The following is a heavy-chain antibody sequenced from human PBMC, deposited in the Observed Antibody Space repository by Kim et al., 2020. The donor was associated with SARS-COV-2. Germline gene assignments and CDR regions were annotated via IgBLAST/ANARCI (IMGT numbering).Heavy chain of an antibody. D-gene: IGHD5-18*01. CDR1: GGSFSGYY. Sequence: SETLSLTCAVYGGSFSGYYWSWVRQPPGKGLEWIGEINHSGSTNYNPSLKSRVTISVDTSKNQFSLTLSSLTAADTAVYYCARGLAVDTAMVYYMYFWGKGTTVTVSS. CDR2: INHSGST. J-gene: IGHJ6*03. CDR3: ARGLAVDTAMVYYMYF. V-gene: IGHV4-34*01.